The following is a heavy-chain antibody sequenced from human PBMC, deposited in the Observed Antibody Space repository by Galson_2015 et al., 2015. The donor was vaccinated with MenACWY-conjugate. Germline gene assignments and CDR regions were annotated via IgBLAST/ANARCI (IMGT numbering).Heavy chain of an antibody. CDR3: ATSERFRLDQVYGMDV. CDR2: IKPDGTDR. V-gene: IGHV3-7*03. J-gene: IGHJ6*02. Sequence: SLRLSCEASGFTFSCYWMTWVRQGPGQGLEWLAYIKPDGTDRYYADSLKGRFTISRNNAKTSLYLEMNSLRGEDTAVYYCATSERFRLDQVYGMDVWGQGTTVTVSS. CDR1: GFTFSCYW. D-gene: IGHD1-14*01.